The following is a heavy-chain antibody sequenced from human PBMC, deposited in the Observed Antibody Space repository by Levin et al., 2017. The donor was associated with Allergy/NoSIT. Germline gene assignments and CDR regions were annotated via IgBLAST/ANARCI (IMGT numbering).Heavy chain of an antibody. J-gene: IGHJ5*02. CDR3: ARDWYSQFT. Sequence: PGGSLRLSCAASGFTFSSYSMNWVRQAPGKGLEWVSYISSSSSAIHYADSVKGRFTISRDNAKNSLYLQMNSLRAEDTAVYYCARDWYSQFTWGQGTLVTVSS. CDR2: ISSSSSAI. V-gene: IGHV3-48*01. D-gene: IGHD2-21*02. CDR1: GFTFSSYS.